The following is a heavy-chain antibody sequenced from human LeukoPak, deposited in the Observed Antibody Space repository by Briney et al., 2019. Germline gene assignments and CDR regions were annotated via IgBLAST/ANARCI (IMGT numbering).Heavy chain of an antibody. D-gene: IGHD3-22*01. CDR3: ARDPYNYDRSGYKLDSYFDY. V-gene: IGHV3-7*01. J-gene: IGHJ4*02. CDR2: IEQDGSEK. Sequence: PGGSLRLSCAASGFTMSNNAMSWVRQAPGKGLEWVANIEQDGSEKWYVDSVKGRFTISRDNAKNSLYLQMNSLRAEDTAVYYCARDPYNYDRSGYKLDSYFDYWGQGTLVTVSS. CDR1: GFTMSNNA.